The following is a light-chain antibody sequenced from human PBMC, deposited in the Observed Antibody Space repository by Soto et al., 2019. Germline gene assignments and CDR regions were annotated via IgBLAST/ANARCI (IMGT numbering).Light chain of an antibody. CDR1: QSVTSTH. V-gene: IGKV3-20*01. Sequence: EIVLTQSPGTLSLSPGERATLSCRASQSVTSTHLAWYQQKPGQAPRLLIYDASTRATGIPDRFSGSGSGTDFTLTISRLEPEDFAVYCCQQFDGSLWTFGLGTKVEIK. CDR3: QQFDGSLWT. J-gene: IGKJ1*01. CDR2: DAS.